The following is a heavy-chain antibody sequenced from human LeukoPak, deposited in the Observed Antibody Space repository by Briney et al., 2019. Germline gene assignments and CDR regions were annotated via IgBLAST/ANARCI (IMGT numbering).Heavy chain of an antibody. CDR2: IYYSGST. CDR1: GGSISNYY. J-gene: IGHJ5*02. V-gene: IGHV4-59*01. CDR3: ARMVESTVTIAFENWFDP. D-gene: IGHD4-11*01. Sequence: SETLSLTCTVSGGSISNYYWNWIRQPPGQGLEWIGHIYYSGSTNYNPSLKSRVTISVDTSKNQFSLKLSSVTAADTAVYYCARMVESTVTIAFENWFDPWGQGTLVTVSS.